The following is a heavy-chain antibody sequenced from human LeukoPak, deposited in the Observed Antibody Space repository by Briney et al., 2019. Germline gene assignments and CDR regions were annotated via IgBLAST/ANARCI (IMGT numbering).Heavy chain of an antibody. CDR1: GFTFDDYA. J-gene: IGHJ5*02. CDR3: AKGRDRYQLLSKNWFDP. CDR2: ISWNSGSI. D-gene: IGHD2-2*01. V-gene: IGHV3-9*01. Sequence: GGSLRLSCAASGFTFDDYAVHWVRQAPGKGLDWVSGISWNSGSIGYGDSVKGRFTISRDNAKNSLYLRMNSLRAEDTALYYCAKGRDRYQLLSKNWFDPWGQGTLVTVSS.